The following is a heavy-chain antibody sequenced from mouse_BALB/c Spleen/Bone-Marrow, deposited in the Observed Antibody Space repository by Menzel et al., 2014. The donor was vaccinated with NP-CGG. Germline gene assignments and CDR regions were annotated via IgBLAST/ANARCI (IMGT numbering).Heavy chain of an antibody. V-gene: IGHV5-6*01. J-gene: IGHJ3*01. CDR2: INSGGSYT. Sequence: EVQLVESGGGLVKPGGSLKFSCAASGFTFSSYGMSWVRQTPDKRLEWVATINSGGSYTYYSDSVKGRFTISRDNAKNTLYLQMSSLRSEDTAMYYCARRGLYDGSAWFAYWGQGTLVTVSA. CDR1: GFTFSSYG. D-gene: IGHD2-3*01. CDR3: ARRGLYDGSAWFAY.